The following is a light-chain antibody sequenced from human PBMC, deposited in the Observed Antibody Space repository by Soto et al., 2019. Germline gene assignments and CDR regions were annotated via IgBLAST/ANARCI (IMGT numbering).Light chain of an antibody. V-gene: IGLV1-40*01. CDR2: GNT. J-gene: IGLJ1*01. CDR1: SSDIGAGYD. CDR3: QSYDTSLRGLGV. Sequence: QSVLTQPPSVSGAPGQRGTISGTGSSSDIGAGYDVHWYQQLPGTAPKLLIYGNTDRPSGVPDRFSGSKSGTSASLAITGLQAEDEAAYYCQSYDTSLRGLGVFGTGTKVTVL.